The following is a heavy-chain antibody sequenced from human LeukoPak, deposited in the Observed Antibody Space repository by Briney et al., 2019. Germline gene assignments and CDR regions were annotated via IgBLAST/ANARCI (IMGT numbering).Heavy chain of an antibody. V-gene: IGHV3-21*01. CDR2: ISSSSSYI. CDR1: GFTFSSYS. CDR3: ARGTAVAGTRGAFDI. D-gene: IGHD6-19*01. Sequence: PGRSLRLSCAASGFTFSSYSMNWVRQAPGKGLEWVLSISSSSSYIYYADSVKGRFTISRDNAKNSLYLQINSLRAEDTAVYYCARGTAVAGTRGAFDIWGQGTMVTVSS. J-gene: IGHJ3*02.